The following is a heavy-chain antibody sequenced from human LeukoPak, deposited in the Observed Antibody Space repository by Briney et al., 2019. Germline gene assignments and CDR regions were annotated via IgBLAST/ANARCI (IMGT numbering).Heavy chain of an antibody. V-gene: IGHV3-74*01. D-gene: IGHD1-14*01. CDR1: GFTFSNYW. Sequence: PGGSLRLFCATSGFTFSNYWMHWVRQVPGKGLVWVSRINSDGSITGYADSVKGRFTISRDNAKNTLYLQMNSLRAEDTAIYYCASLVLSPTGYWGQGTLVTVSS. CDR2: INSDGSIT. CDR3: ASLVLSPTGY. J-gene: IGHJ4*02.